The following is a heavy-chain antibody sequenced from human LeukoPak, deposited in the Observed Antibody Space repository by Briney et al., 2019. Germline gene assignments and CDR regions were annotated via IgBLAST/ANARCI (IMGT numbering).Heavy chain of an antibody. D-gene: IGHD1-14*01. CDR3: ARRKEVQTTFDC. CDR2: IQEDGSAT. Sequence: PGGSLRLSCAASGFIFSNYYMGWVRQAPGKGLEWVANIQEDGSATYYVDSVKGRFIISRDNAKNSLDLQMNSLRAEDTAVYFCARRKEVQTTFDCWGQGTLVTVSS. CDR1: GFIFSNYY. J-gene: IGHJ4*02. V-gene: IGHV3-7*01.